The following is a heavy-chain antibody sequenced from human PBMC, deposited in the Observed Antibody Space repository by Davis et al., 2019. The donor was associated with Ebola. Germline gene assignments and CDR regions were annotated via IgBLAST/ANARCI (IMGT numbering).Heavy chain of an antibody. CDR1: GYSFTSYW. D-gene: IGHD2-2*02. Sequence: GESLKISCKGSGYSFTSYWIGSVPQLPAKGLEWMGIIYPGDSDTIYSPSFQGQVTISADKSISTAYLQWSSLKASDTAKYYCARLDCSSTSCYNYYYYGMDVWGQGTTVTVSS. V-gene: IGHV5-51*01. CDR3: ARLDCSSTSCYNYYYYGMDV. CDR2: IYPGDSDT. J-gene: IGHJ6*02.